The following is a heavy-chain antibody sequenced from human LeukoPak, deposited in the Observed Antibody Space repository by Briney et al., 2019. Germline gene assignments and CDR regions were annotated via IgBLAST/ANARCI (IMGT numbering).Heavy chain of an antibody. D-gene: IGHD4-23*01. V-gene: IGHV4-34*01. CDR2: INHSGST. CDR3: ARTRGLRWSYFDY. J-gene: IGHJ4*02. Sequence: SETLSLTCAVYGGSFSGYYWSWIRQPPGKGLEWIGEINHSGSTNYNPSLKSRVTISVDTSKNQFSLKLSFVTAADTAVYYCARTRGLRWSYFDYWGQGTLVTVSS. CDR1: GGSFSGYY.